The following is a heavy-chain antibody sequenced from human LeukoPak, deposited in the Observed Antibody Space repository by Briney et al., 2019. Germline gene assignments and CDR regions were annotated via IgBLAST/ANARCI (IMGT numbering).Heavy chain of an antibody. V-gene: IGHV1-69*05. CDR1: GGTFSSYA. CDR2: IIPIFGTA. D-gene: IGHD5-24*01. CDR3: AREAEMATIRRFVEGGNY. Sequence: SVKVSCKASGGTFSSYAISWVRQAPGQGLEWMGGIIPIFGTANYAQKFQGRVTITTDESTSTAYMELSSLRSEDTAVYYCAREAEMATIRRFVEGGNYWGQGTLVTVSS. J-gene: IGHJ4*02.